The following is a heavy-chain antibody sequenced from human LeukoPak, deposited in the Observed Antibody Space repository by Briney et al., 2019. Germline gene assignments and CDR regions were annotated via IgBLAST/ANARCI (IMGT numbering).Heavy chain of an antibody. J-gene: IGHJ6*02. CDR2: ISYDGSNK. Sequence: GRSQRLSCAASGFTFSSYAMHWVRQAPGKGLEWVAVISYDGSNKYYADSVKGRFTISRDNSKNTLYLQMNSLRAEDTAVYYCARGTIVVVPAAPVHGMDVWGQGTTVTVSS. V-gene: IGHV3-30*04. CDR1: GFTFSSYA. CDR3: ARGTIVVVPAAPVHGMDV. D-gene: IGHD2-2*01.